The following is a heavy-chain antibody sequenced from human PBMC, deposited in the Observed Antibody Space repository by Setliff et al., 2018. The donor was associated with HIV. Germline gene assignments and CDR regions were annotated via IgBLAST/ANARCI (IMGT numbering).Heavy chain of an antibody. CDR3: ARGGGYDRSGYYPFDY. J-gene: IGHJ4*02. CDR1: DGSFSGYY. V-gene: IGHV4-34*01. CDR2: INHSGST. Sequence: PSETLSLTCAVYDGSFSGYYWSWIRQPPGKGLEWIGEINHSGSTNYNPSLKSRVTMSVDTSKDQFSLKLSSVTAADTAVYYCARGGGYDRSGYYPFDYWGQGTPVTVSS. D-gene: IGHD3-22*01.